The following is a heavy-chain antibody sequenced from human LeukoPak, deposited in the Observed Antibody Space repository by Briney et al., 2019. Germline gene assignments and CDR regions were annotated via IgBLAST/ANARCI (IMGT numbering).Heavy chain of an antibody. J-gene: IGHJ3*02. CDR2: IYPGDSDT. V-gene: IGHV5-51*01. D-gene: IGHD3-22*01. CDR3: TAHNYYDSGGYPGYHDAFDI. Sequence: GEPLKTSCKASGYRFTTYWIAWVRQLPGKGLKWMGIIYPGDSDTTYSPSFQGQVPISADKSISTAYLQSRSLKASDTAMYYCTAHNYYDSGGYPGYHDAFDIWGQGTMVTVSS. CDR1: GYRFTTYW.